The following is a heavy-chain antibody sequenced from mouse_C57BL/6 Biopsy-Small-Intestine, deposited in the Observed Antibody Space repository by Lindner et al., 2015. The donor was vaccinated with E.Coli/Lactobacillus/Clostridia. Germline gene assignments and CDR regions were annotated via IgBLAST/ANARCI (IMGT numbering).Heavy chain of an antibody. D-gene: IGHD4-1*01. CDR1: GYTFTDYN. J-gene: IGHJ2*01. Sequence: VQLQESGPELVKPGASVKISCKASGYTFTDYNMDWVKQSHGKSLEWIGYIYPNNGGTGYNQKFKSKATLTVDKSSSAAYMELHSLTSEDSAVYYCARYWGDYWGQGTTLTVSS. CDR3: ARYWGDY. V-gene: IGHV1-34*02. CDR2: IYPNNGGT.